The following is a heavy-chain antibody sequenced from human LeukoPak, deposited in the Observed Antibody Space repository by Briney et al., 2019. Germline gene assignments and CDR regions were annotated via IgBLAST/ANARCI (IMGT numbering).Heavy chain of an antibody. J-gene: IGHJ4*02. CDR1: GFTFSSYA. CDR2: ISGSGSST. CDR3: AKGTELRSKVNFDY. Sequence: GGSLRLSCAASGFTFSSYAMSWVRQAPGKGLEWVSAISGSGSSTFYADSVKGRFTISRDNSKNTLYLQMNSLRAEDTAVYYCAKGTELRSKVNFDYWGQGTLVTVSS. V-gene: IGHV3-23*01. D-gene: IGHD1-26*01.